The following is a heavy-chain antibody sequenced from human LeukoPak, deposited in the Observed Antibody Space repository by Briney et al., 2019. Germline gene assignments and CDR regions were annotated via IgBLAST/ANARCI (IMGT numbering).Heavy chain of an antibody. CDR2: ISGSGGST. V-gene: IGHV3-23*01. CDR1: GFTFSSYA. Sequence: GSLRLSCAASGFTFSSYAMSWVRQAPGKVLEWVSAISGSGGSTYYADSVKGRFTISRDNSKNTLYLQMNSLRAEDTAVYYCAKHLGSSWYYFDYWGQGTLVTVSS. D-gene: IGHD6-13*01. CDR3: AKHLGSSWYYFDY. J-gene: IGHJ4*02.